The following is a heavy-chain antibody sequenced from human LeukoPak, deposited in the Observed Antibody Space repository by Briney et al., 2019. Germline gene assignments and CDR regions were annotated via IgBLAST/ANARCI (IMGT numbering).Heavy chain of an antibody. J-gene: IGHJ6*03. CDR2: LRYDGSNE. Sequence: GGSLRLSCAASGFSIRTYAMHWVRQAPGKGLEWLSLLRYDGSNEYYADSVKGRFTISRDNSKNTLYLQMNSLRAEDTAVYYCAKGMTTGPRSVYHYMDVWGRGTTVTVSS. CDR1: GFSIRTYA. D-gene: IGHD4-17*01. V-gene: IGHV3-30*02. CDR3: AKGMTTGPRSVYHYMDV.